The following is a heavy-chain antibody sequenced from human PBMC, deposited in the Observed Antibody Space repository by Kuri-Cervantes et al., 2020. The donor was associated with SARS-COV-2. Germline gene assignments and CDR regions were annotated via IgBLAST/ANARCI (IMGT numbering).Heavy chain of an antibody. V-gene: IGHV4-30-4*02. CDR2: ISYIGST. D-gene: IGHD6-6*01. Sequence: SETLSLTCTVSGGSIRSGQYYWSWVRQPPGKGLEWIGYISYIGSTFYHPSLKSRVTISSDTSKNQFSLKLSSVTAADTAVYYCARVGSSQYYYYMDVWGKGTTVTVSS. J-gene: IGHJ6*03. CDR1: GGSIRSGQYY. CDR3: ARVGSSQYYYYMDV.